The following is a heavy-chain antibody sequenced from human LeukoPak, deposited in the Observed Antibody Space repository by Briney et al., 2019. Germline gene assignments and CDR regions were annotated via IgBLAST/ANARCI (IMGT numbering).Heavy chain of an antibody. CDR1: GGSISSYY. V-gene: IGHV4-59*01. Sequence: SETLSLTCTVSGGSISSYYWNWIRQPPGKGLEWIGYMYYSGSTNYNPSLKSRVTISVDTSKNHFSLKLSSVTAADTAVYYCARGRSDWFLDYWGQGTLVTVSS. D-gene: IGHD3-9*01. J-gene: IGHJ4*02. CDR3: ARGRSDWFLDY. CDR2: MYYSGST.